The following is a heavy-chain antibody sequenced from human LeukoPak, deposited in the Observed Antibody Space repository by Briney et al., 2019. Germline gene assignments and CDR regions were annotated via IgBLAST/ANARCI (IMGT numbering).Heavy chain of an antibody. V-gene: IGHV3-43*01. CDR2: ISWNGVPT. CDR3: VKDWGVAATHYYFDS. CDR1: GFNFDDYS. J-gene: IGHJ4*02. Sequence: GGSLRLSCAASGFNFDDYSMHWVRQPPGGGLEWVSLISWNGVPTYYADSVKGRFTVSRDSSKNSLFLQMSRLKTEDTALYYCVKDWGVAATHYYFDSWGQGTLVTVSS. D-gene: IGHD2-15*01.